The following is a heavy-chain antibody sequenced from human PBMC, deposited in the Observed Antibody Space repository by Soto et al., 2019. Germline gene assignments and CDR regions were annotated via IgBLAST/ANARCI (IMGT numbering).Heavy chain of an antibody. CDR2: IYSGGIS. D-gene: IGHD6-13*01. J-gene: IGHJ4*02. V-gene: IGHV3-66*01. Sequence: GGSLRLSCAASGFIVSDNYMSWVRQAPGKGLEWISVIYSGGISDYADSVRGRFTISRDNSKNTLHLQMNNLRAEDTALYYCVRDRGAAAGYWGQGTQVTVSS. CDR1: GFIVSDNY. CDR3: VRDRGAAAGY.